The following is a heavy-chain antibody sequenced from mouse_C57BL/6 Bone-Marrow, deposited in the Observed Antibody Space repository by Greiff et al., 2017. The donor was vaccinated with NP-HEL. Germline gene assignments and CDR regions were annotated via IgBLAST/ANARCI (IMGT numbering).Heavy chain of an antibody. Sequence: QVQLQQSGAELVRPGASVKLSCKASGYTFTDYYINWVKQRPGQGLEWIARIYPGSGNTYYNEKFKGKATLTAEKSSSTAYMQLSSLTSEDSAVYFCARSAVRAQATLMDYWGQGTSVTVSS. V-gene: IGHV1-76*01. CDR1: GYTFTDYY. CDR3: ARSAVRAQATLMDY. J-gene: IGHJ4*01. D-gene: IGHD3-2*02. CDR2: IYPGSGNT.